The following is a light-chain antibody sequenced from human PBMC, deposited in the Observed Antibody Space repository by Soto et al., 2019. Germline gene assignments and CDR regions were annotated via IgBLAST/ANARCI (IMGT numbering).Light chain of an antibody. CDR1: QGVSRY. J-gene: IGKJ4*01. V-gene: IGKV3-11*01. CDR3: HQRSNWPLT. Sequence: ELVLTQSPATLSLSPGGSATLSCRASQGVSRYLAWYQQKPGQALRLLIYDASKRAAGIPARFSGSGSGTDFTLTISSLEPEDFAVYYCHQRSNWPLTFGGGTKLEIK. CDR2: DAS.